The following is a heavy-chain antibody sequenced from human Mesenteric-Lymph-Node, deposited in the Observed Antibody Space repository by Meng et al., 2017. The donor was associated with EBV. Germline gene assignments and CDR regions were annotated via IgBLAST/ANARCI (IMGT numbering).Heavy chain of an antibody. Sequence: QVQLVASGGEVKKPGASVKVSCKTSGYTFTTYGLSWVRQAPGQGLEWMGWISGYNGNTNYAQRFQGRVTMTTDTSTSTAYMELRSLRSDDTAVYYCARDGGAGGDKGYWGQGTLVTVSS. D-gene: IGHD3-16*01. V-gene: IGHV1-18*01. CDR2: ISGYNGNT. CDR3: ARDGGAGGDKGY. J-gene: IGHJ4*02. CDR1: GYTFTTYG.